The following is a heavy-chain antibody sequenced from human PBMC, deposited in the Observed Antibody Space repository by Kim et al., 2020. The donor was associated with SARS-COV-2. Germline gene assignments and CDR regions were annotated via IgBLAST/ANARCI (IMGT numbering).Heavy chain of an antibody. V-gene: IGHV3-15*01. J-gene: IGHJ4*02. Sequence: GGSLRLSCAASGFVFSNAWMTWVRRAPGKGLEWVGRIKSKTDGGTTDYAAPVKGRFTISRDDSKNTVYLQMNSLKSEDTALYYCTASQREVGRFDGWGQGTRVTVSS. CDR3: TASQREVGRFDG. CDR1: GFVFSNAW. D-gene: IGHD1-1*01. CDR2: IKSKTDGGTT.